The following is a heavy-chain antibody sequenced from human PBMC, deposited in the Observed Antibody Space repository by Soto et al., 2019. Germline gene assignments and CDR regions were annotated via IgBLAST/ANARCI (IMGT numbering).Heavy chain of an antibody. Sequence: QVQLVQSGAEVKKPGSSVKVSCKASGGTFSSYAISWVRQAPGQGLEWMGGIIPIFVTANYAQKFQGRVTITADESTSTAYMELSSLRSEDTAVYYCARQTRGWSRVRFDPWGQGTLVTVSS. CDR3: ARQTRGWSRVRFDP. CDR1: GGTFSSYA. D-gene: IGHD6-19*01. V-gene: IGHV1-69*01. CDR2: IIPIFVTA. J-gene: IGHJ5*02.